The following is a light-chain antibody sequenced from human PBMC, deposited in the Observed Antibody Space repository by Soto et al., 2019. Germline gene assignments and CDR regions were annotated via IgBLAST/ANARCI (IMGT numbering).Light chain of an antibody. CDR2: GAS. CDR1: QSVSSN. CDR3: QQYNNWPPT. V-gene: IGKV3-15*01. J-gene: IGKJ1*01. Sequence: EIVMTQSPATLSVSPGERATLSCRANQSVSSNLAWYQQKPGQAPRLLIYGASTRATAIPARFSGSGSGTEFTLTISSLQSEDFAVYYCQQYNNWPPTFGQGTKVEIK.